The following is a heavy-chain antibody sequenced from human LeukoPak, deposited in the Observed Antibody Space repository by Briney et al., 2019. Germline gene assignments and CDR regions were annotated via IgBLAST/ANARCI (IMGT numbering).Heavy chain of an antibody. CDR3: ARGYDYFGST. V-gene: IGHV1-69*05. CDR2: IIPIFGTA. D-gene: IGHD3-10*01. J-gene: IGHJ5*02. Sequence: SVKVSCKASGGTFSSYAISWVRQAPGQGLEWMGGIIPIFGTANYAQKFQGRVTMTRNTSIRTAYMELSSLRSEDTAVYYCARGYDYFGSTWGQGTLVTVSS. CDR1: GGTFSSYA.